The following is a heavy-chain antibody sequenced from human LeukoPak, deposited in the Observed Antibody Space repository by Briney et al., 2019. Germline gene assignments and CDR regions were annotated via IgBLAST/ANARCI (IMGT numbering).Heavy chain of an antibody. V-gene: IGHV3-7*02. CDR3: AKAHCSSTSCSRADN. J-gene: IGHJ4*02. CDR2: IKQDGSEK. D-gene: IGHD2-2*01. CDR1: GFTFSYYW. Sequence: PGGSLRLSCAASGFTFSYYWMGWVRQAPGKGLEWVANIKQDGSEKYYVDSVRGRFTISRDNAKNSLYLQMNSMRAEDTAVYYCAKAHCSSTSCSRADNWGQGTLVTVSS.